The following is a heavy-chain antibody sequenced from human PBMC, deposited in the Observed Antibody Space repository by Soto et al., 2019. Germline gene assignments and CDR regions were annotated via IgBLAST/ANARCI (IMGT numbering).Heavy chain of an antibody. CDR3: ARDRDGYNGDYFDY. CDR2: IYYSGST. D-gene: IGHD5-12*01. J-gene: IGHJ4*02. CDR1: GGSISSYY. Sequence: PSETLSLTCTVSGGSISSYYWSWIRQPPGKGLEWIGYIYYSGSTNYNPSLESRVTISVDTSKNQFSLKLSSVTAADTAVYYCARDRDGYNGDYFDYWGQGTLVTVSS. V-gene: IGHV4-59*01.